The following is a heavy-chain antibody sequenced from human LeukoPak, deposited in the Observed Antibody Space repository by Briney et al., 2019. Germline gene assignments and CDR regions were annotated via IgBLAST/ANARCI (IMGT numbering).Heavy chain of an antibody. CDR3: ARFMVSGDDITSFYSSRFDL. Sequence: GRSLRLSCAASGFTFSSYGMHWARQAPGQGLKWVAVISYDGNKKYFADSVKGRFTIAKDTSKNTLYLQMYSLRTADSGACNFARFMVSGDDITSFYSSRFDLGGQGTLVTVSS. CDR2: ISYDGNKK. V-gene: IGHV3-30*19. D-gene: IGHD2/OR15-2a*01. CDR1: GFTFSSYG. J-gene: IGHJ4*02.